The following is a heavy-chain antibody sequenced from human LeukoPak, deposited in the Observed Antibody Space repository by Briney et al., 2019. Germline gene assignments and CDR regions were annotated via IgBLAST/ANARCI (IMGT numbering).Heavy chain of an antibody. D-gene: IGHD6-13*01. J-gene: IGHJ4*02. V-gene: IGHV4-30-4*01. CDR3: ARAAAGGAPFDY. CDR2: IYYSGST. CDR1: GGSISSGDYY. Sequence: PSETLSLTCTVSGGSISSGDYYWSWIRQPPGKGLEWIGYIYYSGSTYYNPSLKSRVTISVDTSKNQFSLKLSSVTAADTAVYYCARAAAGGAPFDYRGQGTLVTVSS.